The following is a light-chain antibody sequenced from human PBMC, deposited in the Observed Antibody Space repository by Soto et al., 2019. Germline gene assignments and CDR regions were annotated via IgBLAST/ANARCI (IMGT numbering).Light chain of an antibody. CDR3: QQRSNWPYT. J-gene: IGKJ2*01. V-gene: IGKV3-11*01. CDR2: DAS. Sequence: EIVLTQSPATLSLSPGERATLSCRASQSVSIYLAWYQQKPGQVPRLLIYDASNRATDIPARFSGSGSGTDFTLTISSLQPEDSAVYYCQQRSNWPYTFGQGTKLEIK. CDR1: QSVSIY.